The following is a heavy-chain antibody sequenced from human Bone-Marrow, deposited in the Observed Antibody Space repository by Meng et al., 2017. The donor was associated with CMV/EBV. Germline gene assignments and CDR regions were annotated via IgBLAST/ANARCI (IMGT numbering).Heavy chain of an antibody. Sequence: GGSLRLSCAASGFTFSSYAMHWVRQAPGKGLEWVAVISYDGSNKYYADSVKGRFTISRDNSKNTLYLQMNSLRAEDTAVYYCARVFQGYSYGKFDYWGQGTLVTVSS. CDR2: ISYDGSNK. CDR1: GFTFSSYA. J-gene: IGHJ4*02. CDR3: ARVFQGYSYGKFDY. V-gene: IGHV3-30*14. D-gene: IGHD5-18*01.